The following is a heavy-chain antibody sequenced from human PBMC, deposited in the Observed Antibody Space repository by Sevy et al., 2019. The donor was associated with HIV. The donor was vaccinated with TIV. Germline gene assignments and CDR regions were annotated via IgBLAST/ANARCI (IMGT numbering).Heavy chain of an antibody. D-gene: IGHD3-10*01. CDR2: IYTSGSP. V-gene: IGHV4-61*02. CDR3: ARDKRFLNDAFDV. J-gene: IGHJ3*01. CDR1: GDSIRSGSYY. Sequence: SETLSLTCTVSGDSIRSGSYYWSWFRQPAGKGLEWIGRIYTSGSPKYNPSLESRVTISADTSKNQFSLDLSSVTAAETAIYYCARDKRFLNDAFDVWGQGTMVTVSS.